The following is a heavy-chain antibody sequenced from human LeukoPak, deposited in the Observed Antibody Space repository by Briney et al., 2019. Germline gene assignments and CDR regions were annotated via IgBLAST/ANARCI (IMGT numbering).Heavy chain of an antibody. Sequence: GGSLRLSCAASKFTFSSYSMNWVRQAPGKGLEWVSSVTSSSTYIYYADSVKGRFTISRDNAKNSLYLQMNSLRAEDTAVYYCARVECSSTGCYFDYWGQGTLVTVSS. D-gene: IGHD2-2*01. J-gene: IGHJ4*02. CDR3: ARVECSSTGCYFDY. CDR1: KFTFSSYS. V-gene: IGHV3-21*01. CDR2: VTSSSTYI.